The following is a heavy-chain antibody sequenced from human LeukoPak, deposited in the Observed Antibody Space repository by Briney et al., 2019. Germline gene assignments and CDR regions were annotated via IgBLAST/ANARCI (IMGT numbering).Heavy chain of an antibody. CDR1: GFTFSSYE. J-gene: IGHJ4*02. Sequence: SGGSLRLSCAASGFTFSSYEMNWVRQAPGKGLEWVSYISSSGSTIYYADSVKGRFTISRDNAKSSLYLQMNSLRAEDTAVYYCAKDQASSSWFSQFDYWGQGTLVTVSS. CDR2: ISSSGSTI. CDR3: AKDQASSSWFSQFDY. D-gene: IGHD6-13*01. V-gene: IGHV3-48*03.